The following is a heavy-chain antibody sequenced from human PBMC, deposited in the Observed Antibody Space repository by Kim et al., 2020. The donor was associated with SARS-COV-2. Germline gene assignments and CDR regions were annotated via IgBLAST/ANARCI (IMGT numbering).Heavy chain of an antibody. Sequence: AATVTGRLTISRGNSKTTLYLEMNSLRADDTAVYYCAKVASRGWYYFDYWGQGTLVTVSS. J-gene: IGHJ4*02. CDR3: AKVASRGWYYFDY. D-gene: IGHD6-19*01. V-gene: IGHV3-23*03.